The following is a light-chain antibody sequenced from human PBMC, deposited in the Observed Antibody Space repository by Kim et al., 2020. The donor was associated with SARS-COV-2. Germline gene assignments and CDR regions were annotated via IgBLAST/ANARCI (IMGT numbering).Light chain of an antibody. V-gene: IGLV3-21*04. J-gene: IGLJ2*01. CDR1: NIGSKS. CDR3: QVWGSSSDHVV. Sequence: APGKTARITCGGNNIGSKSVHWYQQKPGQAPVLVIYYDSDRPSGIPERFSGSNSGNTATLTISRVEAGDEADYYCQVWGSSSDHVVFGGGTHLTVL. CDR2: YDS.